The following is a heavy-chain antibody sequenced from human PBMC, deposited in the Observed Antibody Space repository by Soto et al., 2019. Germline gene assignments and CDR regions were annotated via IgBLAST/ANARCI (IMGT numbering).Heavy chain of an antibody. CDR3: APAAAAGPNNWFDP. V-gene: IGHV2-5*02. Sequence: QITLKESGPTLVKPTQTLTLTCTFSGFSLSTSGVGVGWIRQPPGKALEWLALIYWDDDKRYSPSLKSRLTITQDTSKNQVVLTMTNMDPVDTATYYCAPAAAAGPNNWFDPWGQGTLVTVSS. CDR2: IYWDDDK. CDR1: GFSLSTSGVG. D-gene: IGHD6-13*01. J-gene: IGHJ5*02.